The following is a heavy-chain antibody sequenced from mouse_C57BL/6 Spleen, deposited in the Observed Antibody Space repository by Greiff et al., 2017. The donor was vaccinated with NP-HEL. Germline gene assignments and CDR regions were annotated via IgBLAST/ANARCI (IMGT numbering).Heavy chain of an antibody. Sequence: VQRVESGAELVRPGASVTLSCKASGYTFTDYEMHWVKQTPVHGLEWIGAIDPETGGTAYNQKFKGKAILTADKSSSTAYMELRSLTSEDSAVYYCTREAWFAYWGQGTLVTVSA. V-gene: IGHV1-15*01. J-gene: IGHJ3*01. CDR2: IDPETGGT. CDR1: GYTFTDYE. CDR3: TREAWFAY.